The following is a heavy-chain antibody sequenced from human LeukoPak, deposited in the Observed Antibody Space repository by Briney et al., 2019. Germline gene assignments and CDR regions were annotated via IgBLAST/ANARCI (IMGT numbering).Heavy chain of an antibody. Sequence: PSETLSLTYTVSGGSISSYYWSWTRQPPGKGLEWIGYIYYSGSTNYNPSLKSRVTISVDTSKNQFSLKLSSVTAADTAVYYCARWDYSNYYYGMDVWGQGTTVTVSS. CDR2: IYYSGST. CDR3: ARWDYSNYYYGMDV. V-gene: IGHV4-59*01. D-gene: IGHD4-4*01. CDR1: GGSISSYY. J-gene: IGHJ6*02.